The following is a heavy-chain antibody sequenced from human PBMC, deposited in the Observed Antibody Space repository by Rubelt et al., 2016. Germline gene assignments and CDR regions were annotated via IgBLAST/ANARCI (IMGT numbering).Heavy chain of an antibody. Sequence: QVQLQESGPGLVKPSETLSLTCTVSGGSISSYYWSWIRQPPGKGLEWIGYIYYSGSPNYNPSLKSRVTISVDPSKNQFSLKLSSVTAADTAVYYCAGGITIFGVASGYFDYWGQGTLVTVSS. CDR1: GGSISSYY. V-gene: IGHV4-59*01. CDR3: AGGITIFGVASGYFDY. CDR2: IYYSGSP. D-gene: IGHD3-3*01. J-gene: IGHJ4*02.